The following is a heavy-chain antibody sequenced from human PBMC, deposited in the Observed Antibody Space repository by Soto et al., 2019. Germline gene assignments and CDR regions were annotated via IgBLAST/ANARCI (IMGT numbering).Heavy chain of an antibody. J-gene: IGHJ4*02. CDR1: GYTFTGYY. V-gene: IGHV1-2*02. CDR2: INPNSGGT. D-gene: IGHD6-13*01. Sequence: ASVKSSCKASGYTFTGYYMHWVRQAPGQGLEWMGWINPNSGGTNYAQKFQGRVTMTRDTSISTAYMELSRLRSDDTAVYYCARAESSSWYPHFDYWRQGTLVTVSS. CDR3: ARAESSSWYPHFDY.